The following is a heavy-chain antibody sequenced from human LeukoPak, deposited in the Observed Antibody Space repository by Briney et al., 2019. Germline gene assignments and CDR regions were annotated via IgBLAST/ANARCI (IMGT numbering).Heavy chain of an antibody. D-gene: IGHD1-7*01. CDR2: IYYSGGT. Sequence: PSETLSLTCTVYGGSISSDYWSWIRQPPGKGLDWIGYIYYSGGTNYNPSLKSRVTISVDTSKKQFSLKLSSVTAADTAVYYCARAGTVLDGGYWGQGILVTVSS. V-gene: IGHV4-59*01. CDR1: GGSISSDY. J-gene: IGHJ4*02. CDR3: ARAGTVLDGGY.